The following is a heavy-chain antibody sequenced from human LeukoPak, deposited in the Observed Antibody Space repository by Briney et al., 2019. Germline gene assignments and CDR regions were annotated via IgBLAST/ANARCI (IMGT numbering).Heavy chain of an antibody. D-gene: IGHD2-21*02. J-gene: IGHJ4*02. CDR1: GGSFSGYY. CDR2: ITHSGST. Sequence: SETLSLTCAVYGGSFSGYYWSWIRQPPGKGLEWIGEITHSGSTNYNPSLKSRVTISAHTSKNQFSLKLSSVTAADTAVYYCAIAYCGGDCYSRPPFDYWGQGTQVTVSS. CDR3: AIAYCGGDCYSRPPFDY. V-gene: IGHV4-34*01.